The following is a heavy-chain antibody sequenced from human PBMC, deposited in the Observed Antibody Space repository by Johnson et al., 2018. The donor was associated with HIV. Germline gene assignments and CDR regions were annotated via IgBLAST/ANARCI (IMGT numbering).Heavy chain of an antibody. D-gene: IGHD3/OR15-3a*01. Sequence: QVQLVESGGALVKPGGSLRLSCGASEFILSDYYISWVRQAPEKGLEWISYISSSGGTIFYADSVKGRFTISRDIAKNTLYLQMNSLRAEVTAVYYCARDGRGLDAFDIWGQGTVVTVSS. CDR2: ISSSGGTI. V-gene: IGHV3-11*04. CDR3: ARDGRGLDAFDI. J-gene: IGHJ3*02. CDR1: EFILSDYY.